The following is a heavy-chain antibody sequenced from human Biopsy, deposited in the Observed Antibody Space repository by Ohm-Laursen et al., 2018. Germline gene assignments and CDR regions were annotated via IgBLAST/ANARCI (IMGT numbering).Heavy chain of an antibody. CDR2: ISSGGRA. D-gene: IGHD3-3*01. Sequence: TLSLTCSVSGASIKSFYWNWIRQPPGKGLQVIGYISSGGRAKYNPSLKSRLTISLDTSKNQLSLRLSSVTAADSAIYYCARERQFRFLEGAFDYWGQGILVTVSS. CDR1: GASIKSFY. CDR3: ARERQFRFLEGAFDY. V-gene: IGHV4-59*01. J-gene: IGHJ4*02.